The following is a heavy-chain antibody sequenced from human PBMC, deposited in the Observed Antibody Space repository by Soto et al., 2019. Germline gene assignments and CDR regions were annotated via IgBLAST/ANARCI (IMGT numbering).Heavy chain of an antibody. V-gene: IGHV3-7*03. Sequence: VGSLRLSCAASEFIFSSYWMSWVRQAPGKGLEWVANINQDGSEKYYVDSVKGRFTISRDNAKNSLYLQMNSLRAEDTAVYYCARGIVGAPDAFDIWGQGTMVTVSS. CDR2: INQDGSEK. CDR1: EFIFSSYW. CDR3: ARGIVGAPDAFDI. D-gene: IGHD1-26*01. J-gene: IGHJ3*02.